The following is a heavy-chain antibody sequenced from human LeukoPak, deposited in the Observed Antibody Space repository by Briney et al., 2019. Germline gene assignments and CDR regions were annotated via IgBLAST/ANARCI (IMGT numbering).Heavy chain of an antibody. CDR2: IYYSGST. J-gene: IGHJ4*02. CDR1: GGSISSSSYY. V-gene: IGHV4-39*07. CDR3: ARRRDRFDY. Sequence: SETLSLTCTVSGGSISSSSYYWGWIRQPPGKGLEWIGSIYYSGSTYYNPSLKSRVTISVDTSKNQFSLKLSSVTAADTAVYYCARRRDRFDYWGQGILVTVSS.